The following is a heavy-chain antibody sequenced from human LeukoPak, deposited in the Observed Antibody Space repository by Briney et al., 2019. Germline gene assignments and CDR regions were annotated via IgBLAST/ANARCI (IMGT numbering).Heavy chain of an antibody. CDR2: INPNSGGT. V-gene: IGHV1-2*02. CDR3: AREKTMIVVVPGDGTFDI. CDR1: GYTFTGYY. Sequence: ASVTVSFKASGYTFTGYYMHWVRQAPGQGLEWMGWINPNSGGTNYAQKFQGRVTMTRDTSISTAYMELSRLRSDDTAVYYCAREKTMIVVVPGDGTFDIWGQGTMVTVSS. D-gene: IGHD3-22*01. J-gene: IGHJ3*02.